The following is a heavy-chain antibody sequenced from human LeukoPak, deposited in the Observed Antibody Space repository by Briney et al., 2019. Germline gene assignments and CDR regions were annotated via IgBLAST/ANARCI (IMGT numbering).Heavy chain of an antibody. CDR1: GGSISSSSYY. J-gene: IGHJ4*02. Sequence: SETLSLTCTVSGGSISSSSYYWGWIRQPPGKGLEWIGSIYYSGSTYYNPSLKSRVTISVDTSKNQFSLKLSSVTAADTAVYYCASQSYYYASVWGQGTLVTVSS. CDR2: IYYSGST. CDR3: ASQSYYYASV. V-gene: IGHV4-39*01. D-gene: IGHD3-10*01.